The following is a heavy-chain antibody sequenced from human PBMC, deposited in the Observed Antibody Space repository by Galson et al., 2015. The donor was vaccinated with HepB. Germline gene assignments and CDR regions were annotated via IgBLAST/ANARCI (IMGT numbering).Heavy chain of an antibody. CDR2: IYWDDDK. CDR3: AHHVALVAAGPQDAFDI. CDR1: GFSLNTRGVG. J-gene: IGHJ3*02. D-gene: IGHD6-13*01. V-gene: IGHV2-5*02. Sequence: ALVKPTQTLTLTCTFSGFSLNTRGVGVGWIRQPPGKALEWLAVIYWDDDKRYSPSLKGRLTITKDTSKNQVVLTMTNMDPVDTATYYCAHHVALVAAGPQDAFDIWGQGTMVTVSS.